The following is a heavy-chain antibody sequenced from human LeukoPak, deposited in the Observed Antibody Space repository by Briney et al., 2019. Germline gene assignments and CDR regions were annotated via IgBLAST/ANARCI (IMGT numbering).Heavy chain of an antibody. CDR3: ARRLYSSWYWYFDL. V-gene: IGHV4-38-2*01. CDR1: GYSISSGYY. CDR2: IYHSGST. D-gene: IGHD6-6*01. J-gene: IGHJ2*01. Sequence: SETLSLTCAVSGYSISSGYYWGWIRQPPGKGLEWIGSIYHSGSTYYNPSLKSRVTISVDTSKNQFSLKLSSVTAADTAVYYCARRLYSSWYWYFDLWGRGTLVTVSS.